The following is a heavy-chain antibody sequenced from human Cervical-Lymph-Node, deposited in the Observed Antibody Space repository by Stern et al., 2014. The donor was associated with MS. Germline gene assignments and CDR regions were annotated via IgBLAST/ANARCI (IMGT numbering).Heavy chain of an antibody. V-gene: IGHV3-53*01. CDR1: GVTVSSNY. CDR2: IFSGGST. D-gene: IGHD4-17*01. CDR3: ARYGALFALYYFDY. Sequence: EVQLEESGGGLIQPGGSLRLSCAASGVTVSSNYMTWVRQAPGKGLEWVSVIFSGGSTYYADSVKGRFTISRDNSKNTLYLQMNSLRAEDTAVYYCARYGALFALYYFDYWGQGTLVTVSS. J-gene: IGHJ4*02.